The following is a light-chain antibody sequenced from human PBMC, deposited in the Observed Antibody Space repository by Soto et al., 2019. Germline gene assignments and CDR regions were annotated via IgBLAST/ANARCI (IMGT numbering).Light chain of an antibody. Sequence: EIQLTQSPSSLSSSPGDRATLSCRASQSVSAYLPWYQQTPGKAPKLLIYAASNWSSGVPSRFSGSGSGTDFTLTISSLQPEDFATYYCQQRCESPPTFGHGTRLDIK. CDR1: QSVSAY. V-gene: IGKV1-39*01. CDR3: QQRCESPPT. CDR2: AAS. J-gene: IGKJ3*01.